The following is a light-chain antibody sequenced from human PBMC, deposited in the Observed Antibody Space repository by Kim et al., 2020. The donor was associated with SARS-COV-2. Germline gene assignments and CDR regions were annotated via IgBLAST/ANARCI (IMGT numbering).Light chain of an antibody. CDR2: KDS. J-gene: IGLJ3*02. Sequence: SYELTKPPSVSVSPGQTARITCSGDALPKQYAYWYQQKPGEAPVLVIYKDSERPSGLPERFSGSSSGTTVTLTISGVQAEDEADYYCQSADSSGTPGWVFGGGTQLTVL. CDR3: QSADSSGTPGWV. V-gene: IGLV3-25*03. CDR1: ALPKQY.